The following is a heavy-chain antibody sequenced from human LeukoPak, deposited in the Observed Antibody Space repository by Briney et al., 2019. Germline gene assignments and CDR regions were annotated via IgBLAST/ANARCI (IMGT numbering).Heavy chain of an antibody. CDR3: ARSPRSVTIAPDY. V-gene: IGHV1-2*02. CDR2: INPNSGGT. J-gene: IGHJ4*02. CDR1: GYTFTGYY. Sequence: ASVKVSCKASGYTFTGYYMHWVRQAPGQGLEWMGWINPNSGGTNYAQKFQGRVTMTRDTSISTAYMELSRLRSDDTAVYYCARSPRSVTIAPDYWGQGTLVTVSS. D-gene: IGHD1-14*01.